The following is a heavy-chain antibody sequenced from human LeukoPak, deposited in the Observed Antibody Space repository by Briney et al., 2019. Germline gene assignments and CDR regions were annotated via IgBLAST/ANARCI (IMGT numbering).Heavy chain of an antibody. V-gene: IGHV1-69*04. CDR3: ASSSGQFVY. D-gene: IGHD2-15*01. J-gene: IGHJ4*02. CDR1: GGTFSSYA. CDR2: IIPILGIA. Sequence: ASVKVSCKASGGTFSSYAISWVRQAPGQGLEWMGRIIPILGIANYAQKFQGRVTVTADKSTSTAYMELSSLRSEDTAVYYCASSSGQFVYWGQGTLVTVSS.